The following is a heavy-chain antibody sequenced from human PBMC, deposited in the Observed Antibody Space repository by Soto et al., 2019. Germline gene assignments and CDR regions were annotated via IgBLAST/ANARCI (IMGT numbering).Heavy chain of an antibody. CDR2: ISGYNGNT. CDR1: GYIFINCC. CDR3: ARDEVPAANWLDR. V-gene: IGHV1-18*01. Sequence: ASVNVSCKSSGYIFINCCMTWGRQAPGQGLEWMGWISGYNGNTKYVDKLQGRVTMTTDTSTTTAYMELRSLRSDDTAVYYCARDEVPAANWLDRWGQGTLVTVSS. D-gene: IGHD2-2*01. J-gene: IGHJ5*02.